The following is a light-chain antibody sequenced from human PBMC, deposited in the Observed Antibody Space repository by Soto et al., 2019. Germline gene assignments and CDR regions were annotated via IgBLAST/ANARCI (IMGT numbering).Light chain of an antibody. CDR2: GAS. CDR3: QQYGSSRRT. Sequence: EIVLTQSPGTLSLSPGERATLSCRASQSVSSSYLAWYQQKPGQAPRLLIYGASSRATGIPDRFSGSGSGTDFTLTISRLEPEDFVVYYCQQYGSSRRTFGQGTKVDIK. CDR1: QSVSSSY. J-gene: IGKJ1*01. V-gene: IGKV3-20*01.